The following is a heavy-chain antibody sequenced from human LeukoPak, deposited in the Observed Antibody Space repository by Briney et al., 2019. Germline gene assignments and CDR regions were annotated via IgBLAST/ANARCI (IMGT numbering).Heavy chain of an antibody. J-gene: IGHJ6*03. V-gene: IGHV3-48*01. D-gene: IGHD3-10*01. Sequence: GGSLRLSCAASGFTFSSYTMKWVRQPPGKGLEWVSNIGTSSTTIYYADSVKGRFTISRDNAKNSLYLQMNSLRADDTAVYYCARFAAGGSYYYYMDVWGKGTTVTVSS. CDR3: ARFAAGGSYYYYMDV. CDR2: IGTSSTTI. CDR1: GFTFSSYT.